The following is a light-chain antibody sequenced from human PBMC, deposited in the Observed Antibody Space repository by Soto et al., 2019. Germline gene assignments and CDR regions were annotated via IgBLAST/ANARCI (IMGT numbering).Light chain of an antibody. V-gene: IGLV2-14*01. J-gene: IGLJ1*01. CDR1: SSDVGAYNY. Sequence: ALTQPASVSGSPGQSVAISCTGTSSDVGAYNYVSWYQQHPGKAPKLLLSEVSNRPSGVSDRFSGSKSGNTASLTISGLQAEDEADYYCSSLTTSFTYVFGTGTKLTVL. CDR2: EVS. CDR3: SSLTTSFTYV.